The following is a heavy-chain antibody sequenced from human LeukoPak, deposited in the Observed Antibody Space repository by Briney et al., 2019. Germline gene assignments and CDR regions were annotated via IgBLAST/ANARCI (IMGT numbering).Heavy chain of an antibody. J-gene: IGHJ4*02. D-gene: IGHD3-16*01. Sequence: SETLSLTCTVSGGSISSSSYYWSWIRQPAGKGLEWIGRIYTSGSTNYNPSLKSRVTISVDTSKNQFSLKLTSVTAADTAMYYCTRANGYGLIDYWGQGTLVTVSS. V-gene: IGHV4-61*02. CDR1: GGSISSSSYY. CDR3: TRANGYGLIDY. CDR2: IYTSGST.